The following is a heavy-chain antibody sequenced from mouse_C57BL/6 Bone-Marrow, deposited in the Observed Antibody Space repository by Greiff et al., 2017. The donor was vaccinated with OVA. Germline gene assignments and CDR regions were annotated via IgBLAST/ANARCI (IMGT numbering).Heavy chain of an antibody. CDR1: GYSITSGYY. Sequence: EVKLVESGPGLVKPSQSLSLTCSVTGYSITSGYYWNWIRQFPGNKLEWMGYISYDGSNNYNPSLKNRISITRDTSKNQFFLKLNSVTTEDTATYYCARGLTGDYWGQGTLVTVSA. CDR2: ISYDGSN. J-gene: IGHJ3*01. CDR3: ARGLTGDY. D-gene: IGHD4-1*01. V-gene: IGHV3-6*01.